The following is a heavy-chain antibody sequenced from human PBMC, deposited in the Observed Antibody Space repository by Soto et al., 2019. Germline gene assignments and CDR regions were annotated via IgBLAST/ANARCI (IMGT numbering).Heavy chain of an antibody. CDR1: GFTFSSYG. D-gene: IGHD6-13*01. Sequence: GSLRLSCAASGFTFSSYGMHWVRQAPGKGLEWVAVISYDGSNKYYADSVKGRFTISRDNSKNTLYLQMNSLRAEDTAVYYCAKEGPPKYSSSRTFDYWGQGTLVTVSS. CDR2: ISYDGSNK. V-gene: IGHV3-30*18. CDR3: AKEGPPKYSSSRTFDY. J-gene: IGHJ4*02.